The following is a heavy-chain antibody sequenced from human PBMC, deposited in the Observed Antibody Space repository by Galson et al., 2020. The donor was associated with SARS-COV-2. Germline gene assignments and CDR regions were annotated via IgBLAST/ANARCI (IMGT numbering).Heavy chain of an antibody. CDR2: IYYSGST. J-gene: IGHJ6*03. Sequence: SETLSLTCTVSGGSISSYYWSWIRQPPGKGLEWIGYIYYSGSTNYNPSLKSRVTISVDTSKNQFSLKLSSVTAADTAVYYCAATSLRYFDWLLITDTREYYYMDVWGKGTTVTVSS. CDR1: GGSISSYY. CDR3: AATSLRYFDWLLITDTREYYYMDV. D-gene: IGHD3-9*01. V-gene: IGHV4-59*01.